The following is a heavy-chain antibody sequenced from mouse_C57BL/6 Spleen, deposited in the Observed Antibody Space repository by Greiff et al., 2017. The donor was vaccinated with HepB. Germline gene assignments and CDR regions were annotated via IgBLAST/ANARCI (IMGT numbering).Heavy chain of an antibody. CDR2: ISYDGSN. CDR1: GYSITSGYY. V-gene: IGHV3-6*01. Sequence: EVKLMESGPGLVKPSQSLSLPCSVTGYSITSGYYWNWIRQFPGNKLEWMGYISYDGSNNYNPSLKNRISITRDTSKNQFFLKLNSVTTEDTATYYCAREISNSFAYWGQGTLVTVSA. J-gene: IGHJ3*01. CDR3: AREISNSFAY. D-gene: IGHD2-5*01.